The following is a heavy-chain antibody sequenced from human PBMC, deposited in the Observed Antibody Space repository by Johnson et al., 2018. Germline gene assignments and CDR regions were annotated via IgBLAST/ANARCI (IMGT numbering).Heavy chain of an antibody. Sequence: EVRLVECGGGLVEPGGSLGLWCAASGFSFNSYWMSWVRQTPGKGLEWVAAIKEDGREKSYVDSVKGRFNISRDNAKNSLYLQMNSLRVEDTAVYYCSSLRRSEPFNSWGQGTMVTVSS. J-gene: IGHJ3*01. V-gene: IGHV3-7*01. CDR2: IKEDGREK. CDR3: SSLRRSEPFNS. CDR1: GFSFNSYW. D-gene: IGHD1-14*01.